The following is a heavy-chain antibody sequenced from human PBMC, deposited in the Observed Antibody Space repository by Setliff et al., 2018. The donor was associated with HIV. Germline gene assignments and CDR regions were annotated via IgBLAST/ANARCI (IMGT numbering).Heavy chain of an antibody. J-gene: IGHJ4*02. Sequence: PGGSLRLSCAASGFTFSDYYMTWIRQAPGKGLQWVSYITSGDTAYYADSVKGRFTISRDNAKNSLYLQVNSLRAEDTAVYYCANLYWGQGTLVTVSS. CDR1: GFTFSDYY. CDR3: ANLY. CDR2: ITSGDTA. V-gene: IGHV3-11*01.